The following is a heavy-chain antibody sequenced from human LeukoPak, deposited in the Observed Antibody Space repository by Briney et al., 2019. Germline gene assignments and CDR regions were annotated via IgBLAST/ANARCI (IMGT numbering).Heavy chain of an antibody. CDR2: INPNSGGT. D-gene: IGHD3-3*01. CDR1: GYTFTGYY. CDR3: ARSGGAIFGVVLDAFDI. Sequence: ASVKVSCKASGYTFTGYYMHWVRQAPGQGLEWMGWINPNSGGTNYAQKFQGRVTMTRDTSISTAYMELSRLRSDDTAGYYCARSGGAIFGVVLDAFDIWAQGTMVTV. J-gene: IGHJ3*02. V-gene: IGHV1-2*02.